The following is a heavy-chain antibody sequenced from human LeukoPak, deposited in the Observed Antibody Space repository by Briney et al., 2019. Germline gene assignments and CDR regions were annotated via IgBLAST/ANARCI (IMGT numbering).Heavy chain of an antibody. Sequence: GGSLRLSCAASGFTFSSYSMNWVRQAPGKGLEWISYITTSGGAKNYADSVKGRFTISRDNSKNTLYLQMNSLRAEDTAVYYCARVLLLWFGDRGSNWFDPWGQGTLVTVSS. V-gene: IGHV3-48*01. D-gene: IGHD3-10*01. CDR1: GFTFSSYS. CDR2: ITTSGGAK. J-gene: IGHJ5*02. CDR3: ARVLLLWFGDRGSNWFDP.